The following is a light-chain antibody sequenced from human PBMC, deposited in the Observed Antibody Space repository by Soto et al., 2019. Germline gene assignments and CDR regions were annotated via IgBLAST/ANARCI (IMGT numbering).Light chain of an antibody. J-gene: IGKJ1*01. V-gene: IGKV3-20*01. CDR2: GAS. CDR3: QQYGSSPQT. Sequence: EIVLTQSPGTLSLSPGERATLSCRASQSISNSHLAWYQQKPGQAPRLFISGASSRATGIPDRFSGSGSETDFTLIISRLEPEDFAVYYCQQYGSSPQTFGQGTKVDIK. CDR1: QSISNSH.